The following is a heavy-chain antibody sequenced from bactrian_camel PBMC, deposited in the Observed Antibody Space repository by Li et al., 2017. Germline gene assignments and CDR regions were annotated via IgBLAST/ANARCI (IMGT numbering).Heavy chain of an antibody. Sequence: VQLVESGGGSVQAGGSLTLSCKATGYTSDHYCMAWFRQAPGKEREGVAAIGMDGRTSAADSVKGRFTISKDNAKNTLYLQMDNLQPEDTAVYYCAARPVNTRACVAGGRYEFGYWGQGTQVTVS. J-gene: IGHJ4*01. CDR3: AARPVNTRACVAGGRYEFGY. CDR1: GYTSDHYC. V-gene: IGHV3S61*01. D-gene: IGHD1*01. CDR2: IGMDGRT.